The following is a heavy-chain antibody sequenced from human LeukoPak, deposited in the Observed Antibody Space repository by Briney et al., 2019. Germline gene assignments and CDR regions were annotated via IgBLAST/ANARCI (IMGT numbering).Heavy chain of an antibody. V-gene: IGHV3-23*01. CDR2: ISGSDGST. CDR1: GLTISSYA. D-gene: IGHD2-2*01. J-gene: IGHJ4*02. Sequence: PGGSQRLSCAASGLTISSYAMTWVRRAPDKGLEWVSAISGSDGSTYYADSVKGRFTISRDDSQNTLYLQMNSLSAEDTAVYYCAKVETSGGANCYALDYWGQGTLVTVSP. CDR3: AKVETSGGANCYALDY.